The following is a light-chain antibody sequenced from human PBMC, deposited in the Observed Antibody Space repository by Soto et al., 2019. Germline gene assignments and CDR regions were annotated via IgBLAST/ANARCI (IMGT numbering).Light chain of an antibody. Sequence: QSVLTQPASVSGSPGQSITISCTGASSDVGTYNLVSWYQQHPGKAPKLIIYEVRKRPSGLSNRFSGSKSGDTASLTISGLQAEDEADYYCCSYAGSNSVKFGGGTKVTVL. CDR3: CSYAGSNSVK. CDR2: EVR. J-gene: IGLJ2*01. V-gene: IGLV2-23*02. CDR1: SSDVGTYNL.